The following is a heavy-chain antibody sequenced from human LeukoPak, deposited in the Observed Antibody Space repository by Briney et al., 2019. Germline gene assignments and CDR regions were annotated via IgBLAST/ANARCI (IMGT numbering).Heavy chain of an antibody. V-gene: IGHV3-30*03. CDR1: GFRFITYG. CDR2: ISSVEDKE. D-gene: IGHD3-10*02. Sequence: PGRSLRLSCETSGFRFITYGMHWVRQAPGKGLEWVAYISSVEDKEYYTDSVEGRFTISRDNSKNSVHLQMYSLRPEDTAVYFCARDLCRRPEGCWGQGTLVTVSS. CDR3: ARDLCRRPEGC. J-gene: IGHJ4*02.